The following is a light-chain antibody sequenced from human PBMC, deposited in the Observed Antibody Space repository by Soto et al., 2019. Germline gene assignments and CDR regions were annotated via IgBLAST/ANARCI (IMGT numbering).Light chain of an antibody. CDR1: QSVSSY. V-gene: IGKV3-11*01. J-gene: IGKJ4*01. CDR2: DAS. CDR3: QQRSNWPPGLT. Sequence: ETVLTQSPATLSLSPGERATLSCRASQSVSSYLAWYQQKPGQAPRLLIYDASNRATGIPARFSGSGSGTDFTLTISSLEPEDFAVYYCQQRSNWPPGLTFGGGTKVDIK.